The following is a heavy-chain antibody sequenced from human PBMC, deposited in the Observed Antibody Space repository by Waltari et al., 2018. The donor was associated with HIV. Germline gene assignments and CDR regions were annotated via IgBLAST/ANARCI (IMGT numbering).Heavy chain of an antibody. CDR3: ARFNYGDYGNYYYGMDV. CDR1: GGSFSGYY. Sequence: QVQLQQWGAGLLKPSETLSLTCAVYGGSFSGYYWSWIRQPPGKGLEWIGEINHSGSTNYNPSLKSRGTISVDTSKNQFSLKLSSVTAADTAVYYCARFNYGDYGNYYYGMDVWGQGTTVTVSS. D-gene: IGHD4-17*01. V-gene: IGHV4-34*01. J-gene: IGHJ6*02. CDR2: INHSGST.